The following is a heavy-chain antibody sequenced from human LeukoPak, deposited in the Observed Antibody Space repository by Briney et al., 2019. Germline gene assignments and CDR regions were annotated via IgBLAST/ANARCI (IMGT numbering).Heavy chain of an antibody. CDR3: ARDYSLRYRYDSSGLDY. D-gene: IGHD3-22*01. CDR1: GFTLSNYW. V-gene: IGHV3-7*04. J-gene: IGHJ4*02. Sequence: GGSLRLSCAASGFTLSNYWMSWVRQAPGKGLEWVANIKQDGSEKYYVDSVKGRFTISRDNARNSLYLQMNSLRAEDTAVYYCARDYSLRYRYDSSGLDYWGQGTLVTVSS. CDR2: IKQDGSEK.